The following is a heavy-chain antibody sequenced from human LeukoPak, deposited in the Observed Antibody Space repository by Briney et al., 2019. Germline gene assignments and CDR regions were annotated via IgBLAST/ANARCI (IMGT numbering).Heavy chain of an antibody. Sequence: GGSLRLSXAASGFTFSDYSMNWVSQAPGKGLEWVSSISRRSRHVYYAGSVKGRFTISRDDARNSLYLQMNSLRAEDMAVYFCVRDLLGSGSTTAYLYHWGQGTLVTVSS. J-gene: IGHJ1*01. D-gene: IGHD3-10*01. CDR2: ISRRSRHV. V-gene: IGHV3-21*01. CDR3: VRDLLGSGSTTAYLYH. CDR1: GFTFSDYS.